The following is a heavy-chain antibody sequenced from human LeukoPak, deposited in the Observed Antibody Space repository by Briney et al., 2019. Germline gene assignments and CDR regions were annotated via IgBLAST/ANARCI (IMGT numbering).Heavy chain of an antibody. Sequence: GGSLRLSCAASGFTFSDYYMSWIRQAPGKGLEWVSYISSGGSSIYYADSVKDRFTISRDNANNSLYLQMNSLRAEDTAVYYCARDTGSFPHVSFDIWGQGTMVTVSS. CDR1: GFTFSDYY. CDR2: ISSGGSSI. V-gene: IGHV3-11*01. CDR3: ARDTGSFPHVSFDI. J-gene: IGHJ3*02. D-gene: IGHD1-26*01.